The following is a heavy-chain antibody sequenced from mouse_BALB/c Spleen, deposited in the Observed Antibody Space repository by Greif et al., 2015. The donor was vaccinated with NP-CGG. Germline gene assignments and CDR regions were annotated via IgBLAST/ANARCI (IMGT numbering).Heavy chain of an antibody. CDR2: IRSDGST. J-gene: IGHJ4*01. CDR1: RFSLTSYG. V-gene: IGHV2-6*02. CDR3: ARTPHYCYAMDY. D-gene: IGHD6-1*01. Sequence: VQVVESGPGLVAPSQSLSITCTGSRFSLTSYGVHWVRQPPGKGLEWLVVIRSDGSTTYNSALKSRLSISKDNSKIQVFLKMNSLQTDDTAMYYCARTPHYCYAMDYCGQETSVTVSS.